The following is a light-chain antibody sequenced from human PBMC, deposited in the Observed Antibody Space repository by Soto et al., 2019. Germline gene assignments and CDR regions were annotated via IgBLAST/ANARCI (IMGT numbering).Light chain of an antibody. J-gene: IGKJ1*01. CDR3: QHYNSYSEA. Sequence: ENQTSQSPSTLSGSVGDRVTITCLAIQTIGSRLDRYQQKTGKAPKLPIYKASTLQSGVSSRFSGSGSGTEFTLTLSSLQPDDFATYYCQHYNSYSEAFGQGTKVDIK. V-gene: IGKV1-5*03. CDR2: KAS. CDR1: QTIGSR.